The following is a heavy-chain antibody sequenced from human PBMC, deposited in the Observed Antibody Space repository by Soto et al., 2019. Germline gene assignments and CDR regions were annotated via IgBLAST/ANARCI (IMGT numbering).Heavy chain of an antibody. J-gene: IGHJ4*02. V-gene: IGHV3-64D*06. D-gene: IGHD6-6*01. CDR2: ISTNGVGT. CDR3: LQYSSSSYYY. Sequence: EVQLVESGGGLVQPGGSLRLSCSASGFTFSTYAMHWVRQPPGKGLEYVSAISTNGVGTYYTDSVKGRFTISRDHSKNTLYLQMSSLRPDDTAVYYCLQYSSSSYYYWGQGTLVTVSS. CDR1: GFTFSTYA.